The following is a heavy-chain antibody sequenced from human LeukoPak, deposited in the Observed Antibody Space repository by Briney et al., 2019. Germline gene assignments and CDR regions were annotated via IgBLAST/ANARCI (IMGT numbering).Heavy chain of an antibody. CDR1: GFTFDDYA. V-gene: IGHV3-9*01. J-gene: IGHJ4*02. Sequence: GGSLRLSCAASGFTFDDYAMHWVRHAPGKGLEWVSGISWNSGSIGYADSVKGRFTISRDNAKNSLYLQMNSLRAEDTALYYCAKVMTPATALRGAFDYWGQGTLVTVSS. D-gene: IGHD1-26*01. CDR3: AKVMTPATALRGAFDY. CDR2: ISWNSGSI.